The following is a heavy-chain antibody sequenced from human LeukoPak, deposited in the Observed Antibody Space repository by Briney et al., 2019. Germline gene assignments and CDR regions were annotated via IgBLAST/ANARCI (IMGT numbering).Heavy chain of an antibody. V-gene: IGHV1-2*02. CDR2: INPYSGGT. D-gene: IGHD3-16*01. CDR1: GYSFTDYY. J-gene: IGHJ5*02. Sequence: ASVKVSCKTSGYSFTDYYMHWVRQAPGLGLEWMGWINPYSGGTSSTQKFQGRVTMTRDTSISTVYMQVSWLTSDDTAIYYCARADRLHGGPYLIGPWGQGTLVTVSS. CDR3: ARADRLHGGPYLIGP.